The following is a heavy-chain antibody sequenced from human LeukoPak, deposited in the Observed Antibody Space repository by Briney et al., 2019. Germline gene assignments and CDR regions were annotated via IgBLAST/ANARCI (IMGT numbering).Heavy chain of an antibody. CDR2: IKQDGSEK. CDR3: ARDQTGTLYYYYYYYMDV. Sequence: PGGSLRLSCAASGFTFSSYWMSWLRQAPGKGLEWVANIKQDGSEKYYVDSVKGRFTISRDNAKNSLHLQMNSLRAEDTAVYYSARDQTGTLYYYYYYYMDVWGKGTTVTVSS. J-gene: IGHJ6*03. V-gene: IGHV3-7*01. D-gene: IGHD1/OR15-1a*01. CDR1: GFTFSSYW.